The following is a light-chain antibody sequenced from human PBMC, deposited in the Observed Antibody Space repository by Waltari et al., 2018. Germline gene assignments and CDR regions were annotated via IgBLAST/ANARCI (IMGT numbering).Light chain of an antibody. CDR2: QDS. CDR1: KWGDKY. J-gene: IGLJ2*01. V-gene: IGLV3-1*01. CDR3: QAWDSSTVV. Sequence: SYELTQPPSVSVSPGQTARITSPGDKWGDKYACWYQQKPGQSPVLVIYQDSKRPSGIPERFSGSNSGNTATLTISGTQAMDEADYYCQAWDSSTVVFGGGTKLTVL.